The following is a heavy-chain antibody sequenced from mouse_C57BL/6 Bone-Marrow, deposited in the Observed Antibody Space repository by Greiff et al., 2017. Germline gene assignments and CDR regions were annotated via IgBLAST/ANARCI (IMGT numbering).Heavy chain of an antibody. D-gene: IGHD2-4*01. Sequence: QVQLQQPGAELVKPGASVKMSCKASGYTFTSYWMQWVKQRPGQGLEWIGEIDPSDSYTNYNQKFKGKATLTVATSSSTAYMQLSSLTSEDSAVYYCARGNYEGYWGQGTTLTVPS. V-gene: IGHV1-50*01. CDR3: ARGNYEGY. CDR2: IDPSDSYT. J-gene: IGHJ2*01. CDR1: GYTFTSYW.